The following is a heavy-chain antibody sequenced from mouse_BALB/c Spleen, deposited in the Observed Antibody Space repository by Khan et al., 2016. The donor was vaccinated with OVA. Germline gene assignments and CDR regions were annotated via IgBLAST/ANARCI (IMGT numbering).Heavy chain of an antibody. CDR1: GYSITSDYA. V-gene: IGHV3-2*02. D-gene: IGHD1-1*01. J-gene: IGHJ2*01. CDR2: ISYSGNT. CDR3: ARVYGGDFDY. Sequence: EVQLVESGPGLVKPSQSLSLTCTVTGYSITSDYAWNWIRQFPGNKLEWMGYISYSGNTKYNPSLKSRISITRDTSKNQFFLQLNSVTIEDTATXYCARVYGGDFDYGGQGTTLTVSS.